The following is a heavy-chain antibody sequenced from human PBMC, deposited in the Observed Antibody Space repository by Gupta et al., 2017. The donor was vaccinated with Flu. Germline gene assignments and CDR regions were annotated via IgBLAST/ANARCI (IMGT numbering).Heavy chain of an antibody. CDR1: GFPFSSYG. CDR2: ISYDGSNK. J-gene: IGHJ3*02. CDR3: AKGGWDYMYAFDI. Sequence: QVQLVESGGGVVQPGRSLRLSCAASGFPFSSYGMPWVRQAPGKGLEWVAVISYDGSNKYYADSVKGRFTISRDNSKNTLYLQMNSLRAEDTAVYYCAKGGWDYMYAFDIWGQGTMVTVSS. V-gene: IGHV3-30*18. D-gene: IGHD4-11*01.